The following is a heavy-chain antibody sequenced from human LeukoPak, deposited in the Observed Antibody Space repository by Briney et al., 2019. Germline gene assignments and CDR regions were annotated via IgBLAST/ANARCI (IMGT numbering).Heavy chain of an antibody. Sequence: SETLSLPCPVSGYFLSSGYYWGWVRPPPRKGLEWIGSVYHSGSTYYTPSLKSRVTILVDTSKNQFSLRLSSVTAADTAVYYCATIDPYDFWGQGTLVTVSS. CDR1: GYFLSSGYY. V-gene: IGHV4-38-2*01. J-gene: IGHJ4*02. CDR3: ATIDPYDF. D-gene: IGHD1-26*01. CDR2: VYHSGST.